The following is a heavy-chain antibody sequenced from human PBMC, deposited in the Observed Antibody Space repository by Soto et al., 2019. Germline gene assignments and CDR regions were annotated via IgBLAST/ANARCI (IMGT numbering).Heavy chain of an antibody. J-gene: IGHJ4*02. CDR3: AKGQDYFDY. CDR1: GFTFSSYG. CDR2: ISYHGSNK. Sequence: QVQLVESGGGVVQPGRSLRLSCAASGFTFSSYGIHWVRQAPGKGLEWVAFISYHGSNKYYADSVKGRFTISRDNSKNTLYLQMNSLRAEDTAVYDCAKGQDYFDYWGQGTLVTVSS. V-gene: IGHV3-30*18.